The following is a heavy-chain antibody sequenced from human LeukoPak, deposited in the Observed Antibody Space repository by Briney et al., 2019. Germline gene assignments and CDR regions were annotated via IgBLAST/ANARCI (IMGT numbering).Heavy chain of an antibody. V-gene: IGHV3-23*01. D-gene: IGHD1-7*01. Sequence: GGSLRLSCAASGFTFSSYAMSWVRQAPGKGLEWVSAISGSGGSTYYADSVKGRFTISRDNSKNTLYLQMNSLRAEDTAVYYCAKDFSFGITGTSGIDYWGQGTLVTVSS. J-gene: IGHJ4*02. CDR2: ISGSGGST. CDR1: GFTFSSYA. CDR3: AKDFSFGITGTSGIDY.